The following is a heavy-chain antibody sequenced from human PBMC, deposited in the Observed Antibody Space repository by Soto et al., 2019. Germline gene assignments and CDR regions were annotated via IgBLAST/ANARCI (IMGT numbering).Heavy chain of an antibody. V-gene: IGHV1-2*02. D-gene: IGHD6-6*01. CDR1: GYTFTGYY. Sequence: ASVKVSCRASGYTFTGYYMHWVRPAPGQGLEWMGWINPNSGGTNYAQKFQGRVTMTRDTSISTAHMELSRLRSDDTAVYYCARDRIAARPNLGRVRMHAFDIWGQGTMVTVSS. CDR3: ARDRIAARPNLGRVRMHAFDI. CDR2: INPNSGGT. J-gene: IGHJ3*02.